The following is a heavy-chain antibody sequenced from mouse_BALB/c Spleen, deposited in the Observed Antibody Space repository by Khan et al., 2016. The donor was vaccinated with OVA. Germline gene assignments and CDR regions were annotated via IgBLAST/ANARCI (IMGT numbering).Heavy chain of an antibody. J-gene: IGHJ2*01. CDR2: INPYNGGT. V-gene: IGHV1S136*01. Sequence: EVQLQESGPELVKPGASVKMSCKASGYTFTNYVLHWVKQKPGQGLEWIGYINPYNGGTKNNEKFKGKATLASDKSSITAYMELSSLTAEDSAFYYCARGNWQSYYFDYWGQGTTLTLSS. D-gene: IGHD4-1*01. CDR1: GYTFTNYV. CDR3: ARGNWQSYYFDY.